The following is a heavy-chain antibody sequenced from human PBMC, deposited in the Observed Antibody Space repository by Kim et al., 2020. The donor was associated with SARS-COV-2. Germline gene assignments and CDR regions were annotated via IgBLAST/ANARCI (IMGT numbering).Heavy chain of an antibody. V-gene: IGHV3-23*01. D-gene: IGHD5-18*01. Sequence: SVKGRFTISRDNSKNTLYLQMNSLRAEDTAVYYCAKVPTRDTAMVIPFDYWGQGTLVTVSS. J-gene: IGHJ4*02. CDR3: AKVPTRDTAMVIPFDY.